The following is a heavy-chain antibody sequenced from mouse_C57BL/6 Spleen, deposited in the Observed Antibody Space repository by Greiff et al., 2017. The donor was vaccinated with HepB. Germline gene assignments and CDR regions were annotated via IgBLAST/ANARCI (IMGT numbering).Heavy chain of an antibody. CDR3: ARPLEGWYFDV. CDR1: GFTFSDYY. V-gene: IGHV5-16*01. J-gene: IGHJ1*03. Sequence: EVMLVESEGGLVQPGSSMKLSCTASGFTFSDYYMAWVRQVPEKGLEWVANINYDGSSTYYLDSLKSRFIISRDNAKNILYLQMSSLKSEDTATYYCARPLEGWYFDVWGTGTTVTVSS. CDR2: INYDGSST.